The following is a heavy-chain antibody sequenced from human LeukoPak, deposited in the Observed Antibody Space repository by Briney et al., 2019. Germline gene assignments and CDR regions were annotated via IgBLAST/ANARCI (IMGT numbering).Heavy chain of an antibody. CDR3: ARVRYDILTGPYGDFDY. CDR2: MNPNSGNT. Sequence: ASVKVSCKASGYTFTSYDINWVRQATGQGLEWMGWMNPNSGNTGYAQKFQGRVTMTRNTSISTAYMELSSLRSEDTAVYYCARVRYDILTGPYGDFDYWGQGTLVTVSS. J-gene: IGHJ4*02. V-gene: IGHV1-8*01. CDR1: GYTFTSYD. D-gene: IGHD3-9*01.